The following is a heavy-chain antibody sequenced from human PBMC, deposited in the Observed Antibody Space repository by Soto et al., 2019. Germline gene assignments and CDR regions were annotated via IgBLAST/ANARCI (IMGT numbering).Heavy chain of an antibody. Sequence: PGGSLRLSCAASGFSITSFGMQWVRQPPGKGLEFVAGLSHDGSKKFYADSVKDRFTISRDTSKNTLYLQMNSLRDEDTSIYYCASVADYWGQGTLVTVSS. CDR2: LSHDGSKK. CDR3: ASVADY. J-gene: IGHJ4*02. V-gene: IGHV3-30-3*01. CDR1: GFSITSFG. D-gene: IGHD2-21*01.